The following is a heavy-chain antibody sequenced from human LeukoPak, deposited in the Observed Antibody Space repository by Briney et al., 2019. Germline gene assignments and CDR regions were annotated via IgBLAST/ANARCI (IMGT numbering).Heavy chain of an antibody. CDR3: AKAPITMIVVVGLGMDV. V-gene: IGHV3-30*18. CDR2: TSYDGSNK. J-gene: IGHJ6*02. D-gene: IGHD3-22*01. Sequence: GGSLRLSCAASGFTFSSYGMHWVRQAPGKGLEWVAVTSYDGSNKYYADSVKGRFTISRDNSKNTLNLQMNSLRAEDTAVYYCAKAPITMIVVVGLGMDVWGQGTTVTVSS. CDR1: GFTFSSYG.